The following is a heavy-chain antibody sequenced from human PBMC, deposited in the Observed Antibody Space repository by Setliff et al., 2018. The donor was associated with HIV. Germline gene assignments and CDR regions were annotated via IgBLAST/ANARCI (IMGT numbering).Heavy chain of an antibody. CDR2: THYGVST. J-gene: IGHJ3*02. CDR3: VRLSDIVATINTYDAFDI. V-gene: IGHV4-38-2*01. CDR1: GYSISSGYY. Sequence: SETLSLTCAVSGYSISSGYYWGWIRQPPGMGLEWIGSTHYGVSTNYNPSLRSRVTISVHTSTNQISLKLSSVTAADSAVYYCVRLSDIVATINTYDAFDIWGQGTLVTVSS. D-gene: IGHD5-12*01.